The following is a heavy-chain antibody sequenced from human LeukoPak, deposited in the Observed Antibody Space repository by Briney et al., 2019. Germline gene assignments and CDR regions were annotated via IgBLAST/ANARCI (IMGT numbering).Heavy chain of an antibody. V-gene: IGHV3-74*01. J-gene: IGHJ4*02. Sequence: AGGSLRLFCAASGFTFSSYWMHWVRQAPGKGLVWVSRINSDGSSATYADSVKGRFTISRDNAKNTLYLQMNSLRGEDTAVYYCTRDRATAMFDYWAQGTLVTVSS. CDR3: TRDRATAMFDY. CDR1: GFTFSSYW. CDR2: INSDGSSA. D-gene: IGHD5-18*01.